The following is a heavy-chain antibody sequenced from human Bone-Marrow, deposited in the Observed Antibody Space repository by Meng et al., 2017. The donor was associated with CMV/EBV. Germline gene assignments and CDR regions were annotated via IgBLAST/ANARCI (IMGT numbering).Heavy chain of an antibody. D-gene: IGHD2/OR15-2a*01. Sequence: ASVKVSCKASGYTFTGYYMHWVRQAPGQGLEWMGWINPNSGGTNYAQKFQGRVTMTRDTSISTAYMELSRLRSDDTAVYYCAREIRGKGSTLDVWCQGTTVTVSS. CDR3: AREIRGKGSTLDV. J-gene: IGHJ6*02. CDR1: GYTFTGYY. V-gene: IGHV1-2*02. CDR2: INPNSGGT.